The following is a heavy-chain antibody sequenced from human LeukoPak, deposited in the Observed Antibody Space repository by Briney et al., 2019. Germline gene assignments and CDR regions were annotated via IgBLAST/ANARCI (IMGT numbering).Heavy chain of an antibody. Sequence: SETLSLTCTVSGGSISSSSYYWGWIRQPPGKGLEWIGSIYYSGSTYYNPSLKSRVTISVDTSKNQFSLKLSSVTAADTAVYYCAGFGESTTEPDYWGQGTLVTVSS. V-gene: IGHV4-39*01. D-gene: IGHD3-10*01. CDR3: AGFGESTTEPDY. CDR1: GGSISSSSYY. CDR2: IYYSGST. J-gene: IGHJ4*02.